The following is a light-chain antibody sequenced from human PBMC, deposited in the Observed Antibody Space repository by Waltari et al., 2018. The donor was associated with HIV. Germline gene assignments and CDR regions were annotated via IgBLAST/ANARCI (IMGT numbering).Light chain of an antibody. CDR2: GAS. Sequence: DIVMTQSPDSLAMSLGERATIHCKSSQRVLDTSKNKSTLGWYQQRPGQPPKLLIYGASTRESGVPDRFSGSGSGTDFTLTISSLQAEGVAVYYCQQYYSTPWTFGQGTKVDFK. V-gene: IGKV4-1*01. CDR1: QRVLDTSKNKST. J-gene: IGKJ1*01. CDR3: QQYYSTPWT.